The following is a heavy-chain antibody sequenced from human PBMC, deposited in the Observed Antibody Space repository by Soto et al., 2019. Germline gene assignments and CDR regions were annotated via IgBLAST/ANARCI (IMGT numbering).Heavy chain of an antibody. D-gene: IGHD3-3*01. CDR2: MNPNSGNT. CDR1: GYTFTSYD. Sequence: ASVKVSCKASGYTFTSYDINWVRQATGQGLEWMGWMNPNSGNTGYAQKFQGRVTMTRNTSISTAYMELSSLRSEDTAVYYCARGAPLSFWSGYFFGPTHTYYYYYMDVWGKGTTVTVSS. J-gene: IGHJ6*03. CDR3: ARGAPLSFWSGYFFGPTHTYYYYYMDV. V-gene: IGHV1-8*01.